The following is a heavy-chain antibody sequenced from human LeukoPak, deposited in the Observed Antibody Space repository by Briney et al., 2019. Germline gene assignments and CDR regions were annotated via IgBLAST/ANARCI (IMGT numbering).Heavy chain of an antibody. J-gene: IGHJ4*02. CDR2: IYSGGST. D-gene: IGHD3-10*01. V-gene: IGHV3-53*01. Sequence: GGSLRLSCAASGFTVSSNYMSWVRQAPGRGLEWVSVIYSGGSTYYADSVKGRFTISRDNSKNTLYLQMNSLRAEDTAVYYCAREGIHYYGSGSYLYWGQGTLVTVSS. CDR3: AREGIHYYGSGSYLY. CDR1: GFTVSSNY.